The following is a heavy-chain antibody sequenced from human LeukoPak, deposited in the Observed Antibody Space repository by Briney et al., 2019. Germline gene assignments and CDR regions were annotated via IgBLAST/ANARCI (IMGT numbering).Heavy chain of an antibody. D-gene: IGHD2-2*01. CDR3: ARPLGYCSSTSCSIDY. Sequence: ASVKVSCKASGYTFTGYYMHWVRQAPGQGLEWMGWINPNSGGTNYAQKCQGRVTMTRDTSISTAYMELSRLRSDDTAVYYCARPLGYCSSTSCSIDYWGQGTLVTVSS. CDR2: INPNSGGT. CDR1: GYTFTGYY. J-gene: IGHJ4*02. V-gene: IGHV1-2*02.